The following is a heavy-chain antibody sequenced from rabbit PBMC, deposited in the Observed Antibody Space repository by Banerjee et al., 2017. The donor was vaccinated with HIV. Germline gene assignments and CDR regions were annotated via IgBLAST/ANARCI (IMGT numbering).Heavy chain of an antibody. Sequence: QLKETGGGLVQPGGSLTLSCKASGFAFTTYYMSWVRQAPGKGLEWIGSIDPVFGIASYASWVNGRFTISRDNAQNTVDLQINSLTAADTATYFCARDYNSGWDLWGPGTLVTVS. CDR1: GFAFTTYY. V-gene: IGHV1S7*01. J-gene: IGHJ6*01. CDR2: IDPVFGIA. CDR3: ARDYNSGWDL. D-gene: IGHD4-1*01.